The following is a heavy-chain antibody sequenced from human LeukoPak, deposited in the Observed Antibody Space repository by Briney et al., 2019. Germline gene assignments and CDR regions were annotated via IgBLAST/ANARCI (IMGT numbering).Heavy chain of an antibody. J-gene: IGHJ4*02. D-gene: IGHD1-26*01. Sequence: GGSLRLSCAASGFTFSSYAMSWVRQAPGKGLEWVSSLSTTSSYIYYADSVKGRFTISRDNAKNSLFLQMNSLRAEDTAVYYCASAFGGSGSYSGVYFDSWGQGILVTVSS. CDR2: LSTTSSYI. CDR3: ASAFGGSGSYSGVYFDS. CDR1: GFTFSSYA. V-gene: IGHV3-21*01.